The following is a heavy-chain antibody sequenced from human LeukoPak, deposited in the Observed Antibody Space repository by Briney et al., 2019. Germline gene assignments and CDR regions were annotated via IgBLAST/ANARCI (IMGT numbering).Heavy chain of an antibody. J-gene: IGHJ5*02. D-gene: IGHD3-10*01. CDR2: INHSGST. CDR1: GGSFSGYY. Sequence: SETLSLTCAVYGGSFSGYYWSWIRQPPGKGLEWIGEINHSGSTNYNPSLKSRVTISVDTSKNQFSLKLSSVTAADTAVYYCARVQDSMVRGVIDNWFDPWGQGTLVTVSS. CDR3: ARVQDSMVRGVIDNWFDP. V-gene: IGHV4-34*01.